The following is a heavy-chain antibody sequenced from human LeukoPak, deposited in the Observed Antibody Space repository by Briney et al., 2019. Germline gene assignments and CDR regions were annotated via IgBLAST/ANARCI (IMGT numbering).Heavy chain of an antibody. CDR1: GGTFSSYA. CDR2: IIPIFGTA. J-gene: IGHJ3*02. V-gene: IGHV1-69*13. D-gene: IGHD3-10*01. Sequence: ASVKVSCKASGGTFSSYAISWVRQAPGQGLEWMGGIIPIFGTANYAQKFQGRVTITADESTSTAYMELSSLRSEDTAVYYCAKDVYYYGSGSHAFDIWGQGTMVTVSS. CDR3: AKDVYYYGSGSHAFDI.